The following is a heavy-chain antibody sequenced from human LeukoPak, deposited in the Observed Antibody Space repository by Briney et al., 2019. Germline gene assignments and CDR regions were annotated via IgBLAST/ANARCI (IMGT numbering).Heavy chain of an antibody. CDR3: ARDAGYAYGRTHYFDY. D-gene: IGHD5-12*01. J-gene: IGHJ4*02. V-gene: IGHV4-4*07. Sequence: SETLSLTCTVSRGSMNSYYWSWIRQSAGKGLEWIGRVFASGTTKYNPSLKSRVTISLDMSKNQFSLKLTSVTAADTAMYYCARDAGYAYGRTHYFDYRGQGTLVAVSS. CDR2: VFASGTT. CDR1: RGSMNSYY.